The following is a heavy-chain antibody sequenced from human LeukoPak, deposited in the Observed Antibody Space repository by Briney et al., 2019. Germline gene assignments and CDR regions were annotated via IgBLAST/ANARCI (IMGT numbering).Heavy chain of an antibody. J-gene: IGHJ6*02. CDR1: GYSLTNYW. D-gene: IGHD3-9*01. Sequence: KCGESLKISCQGSGYSLTNYWIGWVRQMPGKGLEWMGRIDPSDSYTNYSPSFQGHVTISADESISTVYLQWSSLKASDTAMYYCASEGGYYDILTGYYGPYYYYGMDVWGQGTTVTVSS. CDR2: IDPSDSYT. CDR3: ASEGGYYDILTGYYGPYYYYGMDV. V-gene: IGHV5-10-1*01.